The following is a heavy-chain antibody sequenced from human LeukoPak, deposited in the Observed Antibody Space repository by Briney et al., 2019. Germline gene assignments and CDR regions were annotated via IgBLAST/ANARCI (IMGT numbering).Heavy chain of an antibody. CDR3: ARVGGTNSY. CDR1: GGSFSGYY. J-gene: IGHJ4*02. CDR2: INHSGST. Sequence: PSETLSLTCAVYGGSFSGYYWSWIRQPPGKGLEWIGEINHSGSTNYNPSLKSRVTISVDTSKNQFSLKLSSVTAADTAVYYCARVGGTNSYWGQGTLVTVPS. D-gene: IGHD3-16*01. V-gene: IGHV4-34*01.